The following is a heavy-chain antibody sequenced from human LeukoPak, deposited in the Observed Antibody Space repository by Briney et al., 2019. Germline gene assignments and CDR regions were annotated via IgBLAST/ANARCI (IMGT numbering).Heavy chain of an antibody. CDR2: ISAYNGNT. V-gene: IGHV1-18*01. Sequence: AASVKVSCKASGYTFTSYGISWVRQAPGQGLEWMGWISAYNGNTNYAQKLQGRVTMTTDTSTSTAYMELRSLRSDDTAVYYCARSPGGNARTWLDYWGQGTLVTVSS. CDR3: ARSPGGNARTWLDY. J-gene: IGHJ4*02. D-gene: IGHD4-23*01. CDR1: GYTFTSYG.